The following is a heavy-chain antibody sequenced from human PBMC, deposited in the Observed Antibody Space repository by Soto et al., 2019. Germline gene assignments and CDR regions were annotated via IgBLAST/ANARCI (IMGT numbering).Heavy chain of an antibody. CDR1: GYSFTGLD. Sequence: QVQLVQSGAEARVPGASVKVSCKASGYSFTGLDINWVRQTTGKGLEWMGWMEPSSGRTGYAQKFQGRVTMTRDTSINTAYMELSSLTSDDTAFYYCARGVTAEVDYWGQGTLVTVSS. V-gene: IGHV1-8*01. D-gene: IGHD2-21*02. CDR2: MEPSSGRT. CDR3: ARGVTAEVDY. J-gene: IGHJ4*02.